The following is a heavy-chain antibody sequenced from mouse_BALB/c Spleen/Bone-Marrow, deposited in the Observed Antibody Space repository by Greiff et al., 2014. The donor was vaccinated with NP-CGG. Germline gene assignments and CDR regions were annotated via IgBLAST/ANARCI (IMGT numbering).Heavy chain of an antibody. J-gene: IGHJ3*01. CDR2: INPSTDYT. CDR3: SNSRTGVPY. D-gene: IGHD4-1*01. CDR1: GYTFTNSW. Sequence: VQLQQSGAELTKPGASVKISCKASGYTFTNSWMHWVKQRPGQGLEWIGYINPSTDYTEYDQKFKGKATLTADKSSSTAYMQLSGLTSEDSAVYYCSNSRTGVPYWGQGTLVTVSA. V-gene: IGHV1-7*01.